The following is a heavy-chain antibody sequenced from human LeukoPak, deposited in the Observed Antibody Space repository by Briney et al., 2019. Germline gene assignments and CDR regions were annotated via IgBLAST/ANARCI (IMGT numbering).Heavy chain of an antibody. Sequence: PGGSLRLSCAASGFNFSTYGMHWVRQAPGKGLEWVAFIRYDGSIAYYTDSVRGRFIISRDNSKNTLYLQMSSLRAEDTAVYYCAKDIRGSTSWYGLDYWGQGTLVTVSS. J-gene: IGHJ4*02. CDR3: AKDIRGSTSWYGLDY. V-gene: IGHV3-30*02. CDR1: GFNFSTYG. CDR2: IRYDGSIA. D-gene: IGHD6-13*01.